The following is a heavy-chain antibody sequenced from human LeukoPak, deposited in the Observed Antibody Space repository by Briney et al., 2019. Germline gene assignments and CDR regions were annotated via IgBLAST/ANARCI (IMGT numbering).Heavy chain of an antibody. D-gene: IGHD3-22*01. J-gene: IGHJ4*02. V-gene: IGHV1-46*01. CDR3: ARDIRESFSYDSSGFDY. CDR1: GYTFTSYY. Sequence: ASVKVSCKASGYTFTSYYMLWVRQAPGQGLEWMGIINPSGGSTSYAQKFQGGVTMTRDTSTSTVYMELSSLRSEDTAVYYCARDIRESFSYDSSGFDYWGQGTLVTVSS. CDR2: INPSGGST.